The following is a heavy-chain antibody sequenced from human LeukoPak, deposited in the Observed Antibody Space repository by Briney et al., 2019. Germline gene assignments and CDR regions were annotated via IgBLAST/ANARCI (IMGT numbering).Heavy chain of an antibody. CDR3: ARYGFSSSWQGGWHAFDI. D-gene: IGHD6-13*01. V-gene: IGHV1-46*01. Sequence: ASVKVSCKASGYTLTSYYIHWVRQAPGQGLEWMGIINPTVGDIIYAQKFQGRVTMTRDMSTSTVYMELSSLRSDDTAVYYCARYGFSSSWQGGWHAFDIWGQGTMVTVSS. CDR2: INPTVGDI. J-gene: IGHJ3*02. CDR1: GYTLTSYY.